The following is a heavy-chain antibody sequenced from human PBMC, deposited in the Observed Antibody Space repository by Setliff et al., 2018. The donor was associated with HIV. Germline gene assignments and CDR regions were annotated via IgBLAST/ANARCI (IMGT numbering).Heavy chain of an antibody. Sequence: PGGSLRLSCVVSGFSFETYWMSWVRQAPGRGLEWVTNIKQDGSQKYYVDSLKGRFTISRDNANDSLYLQMNSLRAEDTAVYYCAKEGYDILTGYYEGRGGMDVWGQGTTVTVSS. CDR2: IKQDGSQK. D-gene: IGHD3-9*01. CDR3: AKEGYDILTGYYEGRGGMDV. J-gene: IGHJ6*02. V-gene: IGHV3-7*01. CDR1: GFSFETYW.